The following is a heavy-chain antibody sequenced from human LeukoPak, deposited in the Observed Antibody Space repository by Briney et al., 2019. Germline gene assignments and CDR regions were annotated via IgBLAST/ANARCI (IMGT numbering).Heavy chain of an antibody. CDR3: ARARYFDY. J-gene: IGHJ4*02. Sequence: GGSLRLSCAASGFSFSTYWMSWVRQAPGKGLEWVANIKEDGSEKNYVDSVKGRFTISRDNAKNSLYLQMNSLRAEDTAVYYCARARYFDYWGQGMLVTVSS. CDR2: IKEDGSEK. CDR1: GFSFSTYW. V-gene: IGHV3-7*01.